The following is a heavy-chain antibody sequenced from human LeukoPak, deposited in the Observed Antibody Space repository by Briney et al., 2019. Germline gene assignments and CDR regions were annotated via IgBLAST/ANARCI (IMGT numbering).Heavy chain of an antibody. J-gene: IGHJ3*02. V-gene: IGHV1-69*06. D-gene: IGHD3-22*01. CDR1: GGTFSSYA. CDR3: ARDQERYYDSSGLDI. Sequence: SVKVSCKASGGTFSSYAISWVRQAPGQGLEWMGGIIPIFGTANYAQKFQGRVTITADKSTSTAYMELSSLRSEDTAVYYCARDQERYYDSSGLDIWGQGTMVTVSS. CDR2: IIPIFGTA.